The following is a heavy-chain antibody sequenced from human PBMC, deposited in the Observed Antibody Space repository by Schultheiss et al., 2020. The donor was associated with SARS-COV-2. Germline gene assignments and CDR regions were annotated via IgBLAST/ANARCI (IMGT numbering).Heavy chain of an antibody. CDR2: ISAYNGHT. D-gene: IGHD6-19*01. CDR1: GYIFTSYS. Sequence: ASVKVSCKTPGYIFTSYSFSWVRQAPGQGLEWMGWISAYNGHTSYAQKFQGRITMTTDTSARTAYMELRSLRSDDTAVYYCARGTVADDAFDIWGQGTMVTVSS. CDR3: ARGTVADDAFDI. V-gene: IGHV1-18*01. J-gene: IGHJ3*02.